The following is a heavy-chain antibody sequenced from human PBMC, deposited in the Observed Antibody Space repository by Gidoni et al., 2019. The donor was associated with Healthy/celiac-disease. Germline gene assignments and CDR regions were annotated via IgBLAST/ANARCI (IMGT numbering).Heavy chain of an antibody. CDR2: ISSSSSYT. CDR1: GFPFSDYY. Sequence: QVQLVESGGGLVKPGGSLRLSCAASGFPFSDYYMSWIRQAPGKGLEWVSYISSSSSYTNYADSVKGRFTISRDNAKNSLYLQMNSLRAEDTAVYYCARGYYYGSGSYYSPWGQGTLVTVSS. J-gene: IGHJ5*02. D-gene: IGHD3-10*01. CDR3: ARGYYYGSGSYYSP. V-gene: IGHV3-11*05.